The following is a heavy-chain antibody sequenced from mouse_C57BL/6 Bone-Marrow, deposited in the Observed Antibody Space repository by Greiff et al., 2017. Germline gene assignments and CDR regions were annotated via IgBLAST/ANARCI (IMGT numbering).Heavy chain of an antibody. V-gene: IGHV1-4*01. J-gene: IGHJ3*01. Sequence: VQLQQSGAELARPGASVKMSCTASGYTFTSYTMHWVKQRPGQGLEWIGYINPSSGYTKYNQKFKDKATLTADKSSSTAYMQLSSLTSEDSAVYYCARENGRWFAYWGQGTLVTVSA. CDR2: INPSSGYT. CDR3: ARENGRWFAY. CDR1: GYTFTSYT.